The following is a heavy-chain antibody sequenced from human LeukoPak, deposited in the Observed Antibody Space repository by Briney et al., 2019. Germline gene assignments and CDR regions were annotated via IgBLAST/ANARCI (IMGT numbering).Heavy chain of an antibody. CDR2: INHSGST. CDR1: GFTFSSYS. J-gene: IGHJ4*02. V-gene: IGHV4-34*01. CDR3: ARAGRALDSGSYYRHFDY. D-gene: IGHD1-26*01. Sequence: GSLRLSCAASGFTFSSYSMNWIRQPPGKGLEWIGEINHSGSTNYNPSLKSRVTISVDTSKNQFSLKLSSVTAADTAVYYCARAGRALDSGSYYRHFDYWGQGTLVTVSS.